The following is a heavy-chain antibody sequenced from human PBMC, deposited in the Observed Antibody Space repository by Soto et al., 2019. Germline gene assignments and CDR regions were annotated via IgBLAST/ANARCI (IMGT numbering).Heavy chain of an antibody. V-gene: IGHV1-3*01. Sequence: ASVKVSCKASGYTFTSYAMHWVRQAPGQRLEWMGWINAGNGNTKYSQKFQGRVTITRDTSASTAYMELSSLRSEDTAVYYCARGPITMIGYYFDYWGQGTLVTVSS. CDR3: ARGPITMIGYYFDY. D-gene: IGHD3-10*02. CDR2: INAGNGNT. CDR1: GYTFTSYA. J-gene: IGHJ4*02.